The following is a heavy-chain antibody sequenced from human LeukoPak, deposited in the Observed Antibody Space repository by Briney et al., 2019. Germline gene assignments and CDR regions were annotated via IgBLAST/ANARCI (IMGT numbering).Heavy chain of an antibody. CDR2: ISAENGNT. CDR3: ARAGATETTNFDN. CDR1: GYNFGIYG. D-gene: IGHD4-17*01. Sequence: GASVKVSCKASGYNFGIYGITWVRQAPGQGLEWMGWISAENGNTNYAQKFQGRVTVTADTSTSTAYLDLRSLRSDDTAVYYCARAGATETTNFDNWGQGTLVTVSS. V-gene: IGHV1-18*01. J-gene: IGHJ4*02.